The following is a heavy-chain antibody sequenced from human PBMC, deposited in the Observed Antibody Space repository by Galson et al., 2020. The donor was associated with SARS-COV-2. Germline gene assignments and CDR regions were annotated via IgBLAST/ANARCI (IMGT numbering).Heavy chain of an antibody. CDR3: AKTYSDFWSGDFMGDQYYFYAMDV. J-gene: IGHJ6*02. V-gene: IGHV1-18*04. CDR2: ISTYNGNT. Sequence: ASVKVSCKTSGYTFDSYGITWVRQAPGQGLELMGWISTYNGNTNFAQKFQGRVTMTTDTTTSTAYMELRSLRSDDTAVYYCAKTYSDFWSGDFMGDQYYFYAMDVWGQGTTVTVSS. CDR1: GYTFDSYG. D-gene: IGHD3-3*01.